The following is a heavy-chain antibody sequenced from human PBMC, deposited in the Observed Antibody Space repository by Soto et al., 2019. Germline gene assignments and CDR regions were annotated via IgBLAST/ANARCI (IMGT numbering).Heavy chain of an antibody. CDR2: IYYSGST. CDR1: GGSISSGGYY. CDR3: ARGGYSSGWYFDY. J-gene: IGHJ4*02. D-gene: IGHD6-19*01. V-gene: IGHV4-31*03. Sequence: SETLSLTCTVSGGSISSGGYYWSWIRQHPGKGLEWIGYIYYSGSTYYNPSLKGRVTISVDTSKNQFSLKLSSVTAADTAVYYCARGGYSSGWYFDYWGQGTLVTVSS.